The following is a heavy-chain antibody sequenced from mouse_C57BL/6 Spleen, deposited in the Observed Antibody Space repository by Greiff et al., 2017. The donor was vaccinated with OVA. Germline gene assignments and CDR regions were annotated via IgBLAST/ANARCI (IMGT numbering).Heavy chain of an antibody. CDR1: GYTFTSYW. CDR3: ARDTTVEGYFDV. Sequence: QVQLKQPGAELVKPGASVKLSCKASGYTFTSYWMHWVKQRPGRGLEWIGRIDTNSGGTKYNEKFKSKATLTVDKPSSTAYMQLSSLTSEDSAVYYCARDTTVEGYFDVWGTGTTVTVSS. V-gene: IGHV1-72*01. J-gene: IGHJ1*03. CDR2: IDTNSGGT. D-gene: IGHD1-1*01.